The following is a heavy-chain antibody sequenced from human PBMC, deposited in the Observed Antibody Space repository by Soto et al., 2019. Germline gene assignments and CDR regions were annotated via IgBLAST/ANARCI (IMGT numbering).Heavy chain of an antibody. CDR3: ARLGGIRYIYGSLDY. Sequence: QLQLQESGPGLVKPSETLSLTCTVSGGSISSSSYYWGWIRQPPGKGLEWIGTIYYSGSTYYNPSLKSRVTLSXSXSXXVFSLKLSLVTAADTAVYCCARLGGIRYIYGSLDYWGQGTLVTVSS. CDR1: GGSISSSSYY. J-gene: IGHJ4*02. D-gene: IGHD5-18*01. CDR2: IYYSGST. V-gene: IGHV4-39*01.